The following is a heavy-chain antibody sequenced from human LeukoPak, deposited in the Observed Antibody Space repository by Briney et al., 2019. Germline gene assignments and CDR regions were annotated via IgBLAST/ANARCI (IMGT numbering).Heavy chain of an antibody. D-gene: IGHD6-6*01. Sequence: GGSLRLSCAASGFTFSSYSMNWVRQAPGKGLEWVSSISSSSSYIYYADSVKGRFTISRDNAKNSLYLQMNSLRAEDTAVYYCAKCGSSSDYYYYYMDVWGKGTTVTVSS. CDR1: GFTFSSYS. J-gene: IGHJ6*03. CDR2: ISSSSSYI. CDR3: AKCGSSSDYYYYYMDV. V-gene: IGHV3-21*01.